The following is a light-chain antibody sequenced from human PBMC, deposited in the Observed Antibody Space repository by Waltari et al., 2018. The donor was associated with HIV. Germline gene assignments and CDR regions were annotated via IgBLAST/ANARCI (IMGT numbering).Light chain of an antibody. CDR2: ESK. CDR1: VSDTAVYNF. Sequence: QSALTQPASVSGSPGQSITISCSGTVSDTAVYNFVSWYRQHPGKAPQLLLYESKSRPSGISLRFSGSKSGNTASLTISGLQAEDEADYYCTSYTQNHILLFGGGTKLTVL. CDR3: TSYTQNHILL. J-gene: IGLJ3*02. V-gene: IGLV2-14*01.